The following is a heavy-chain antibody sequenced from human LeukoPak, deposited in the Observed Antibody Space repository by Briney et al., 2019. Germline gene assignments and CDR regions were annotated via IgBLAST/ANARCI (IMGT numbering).Heavy chain of an antibody. CDR2: IIPILGIA. CDR3: ARDPSYGYFSRWFDP. CDR1: GGTFSSYA. Sequence: ASVKVSCKASGGTFSSYAISWVRQAPGQGREWMGRIIPILGIANYAQKFQGRVTITADKSTSTAYMELSSLRSEDTAVYYCARDPSYGYFSRWFDPWGQGTLVTVSS. D-gene: IGHD5-18*01. V-gene: IGHV1-69*04. J-gene: IGHJ5*02.